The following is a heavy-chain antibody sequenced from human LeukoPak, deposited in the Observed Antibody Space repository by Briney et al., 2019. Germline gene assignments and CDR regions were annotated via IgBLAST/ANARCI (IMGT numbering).Heavy chain of an antibody. D-gene: IGHD5-18*01. CDR1: GYSIRNGYY. CDR3: ARAFVDTAMVTNWFDP. J-gene: IGHJ5*02. V-gene: IGHV4-38-2*02. CDR2: IYYSGST. Sequence: PSETLSLTCTVSGYSIRNGYYWGWIWQPPGKGLEWIGSIYYSGSTYYNPSLKSRVTISVDTSKNQFSLKLSSVTAADTAVYYCARAFVDTAMVTNWFDPWGQGTLVTVSS.